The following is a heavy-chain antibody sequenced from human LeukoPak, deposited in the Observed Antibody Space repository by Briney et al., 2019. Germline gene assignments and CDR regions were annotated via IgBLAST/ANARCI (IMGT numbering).Heavy chain of an antibody. D-gene: IGHD2-2*01. CDR3: ARGRRCSSTSCYAGGFIDY. J-gene: IGHJ4*02. V-gene: IGHV1-18*01. Sequence: ASVKVSCKASGGTFSSYGISWVRQAPGQGLEWMGWISAYNGNTNYAQKLQGRVTMTTDTSTSTAYMELRSLRSDDTAVYYCARGRRCSSTSCYAGGFIDYWGQGTLVTVSS. CDR2: ISAYNGNT. CDR1: GGTFSSYG.